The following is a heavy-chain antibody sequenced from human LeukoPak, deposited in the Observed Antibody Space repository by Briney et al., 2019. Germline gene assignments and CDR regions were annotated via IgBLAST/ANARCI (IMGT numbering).Heavy chain of an antibody. CDR3: TTDQQGLGTIPFRVDY. CDR2: IKSKTDGGTT. V-gene: IGHV3-15*01. Sequence: PGGSLRLSCAASGFTFSNAWMSWVRQAPGKGREWVGRIKSKTDGGTTDYAAPVKGRFTISRDDSKNTLYLQMNSLKTEDTAVYYCTTDQQGLGTIPFRVDYWGQGTLVTVSS. D-gene: IGHD3-9*01. J-gene: IGHJ4*02. CDR1: GFTFSNAW.